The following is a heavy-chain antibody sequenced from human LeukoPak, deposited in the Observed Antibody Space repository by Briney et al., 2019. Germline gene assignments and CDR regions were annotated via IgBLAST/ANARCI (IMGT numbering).Heavy chain of an antibody. V-gene: IGHV1-2*02. Sequence: ASVKVSCKASGYTFTNYGITWVRQAPGQGLEWMGWTNPNTGGTNYAQKFQGRVTMTRDTSISTAYMELYSLRSDDAAVYYCARSPMVRGVPWFDPWGQGTLVTVSS. CDR1: GYTFTNYG. CDR3: ARSPMVRGVPWFDP. J-gene: IGHJ5*02. CDR2: TNPNTGGT. D-gene: IGHD3-10*01.